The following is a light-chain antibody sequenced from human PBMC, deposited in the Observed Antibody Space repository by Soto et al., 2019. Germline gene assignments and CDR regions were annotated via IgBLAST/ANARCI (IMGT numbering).Light chain of an antibody. J-gene: IGKJ5*01. CDR2: DAS. CDR1: HNVASY. CDR3: QEGSNWPPPIT. Sequence: EVVLTQSPATLSLSPGERATLSCRASHNVASYLAWYQQKPGQAPRLLIYDASNRATGIPARFSGSGSGTDFTLTISSLEPEDFAVYYCQEGSNWPPPITFGQGTRLEIK. V-gene: IGKV3-11*01.